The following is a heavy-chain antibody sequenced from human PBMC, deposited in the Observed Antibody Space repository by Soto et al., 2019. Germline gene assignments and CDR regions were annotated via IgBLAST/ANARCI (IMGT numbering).Heavy chain of an antibody. V-gene: IGHV3-74*01. CDR2: INSDGSST. CDR1: GFTFSSYW. Sequence: PGGSLRLSCAASGFTFSSYWMHWVRQAPGKGLVWVSRINSDGSSTSYADSVKGRFTISRDNAKNTLYLQMNSLRAEDTAVYYCARDFPGYCSGGRRYGYDYWGQGTQVTVSS. D-gene: IGHD2-15*01. CDR3: ARDFPGYCSGGRRYGYDY. J-gene: IGHJ4*02.